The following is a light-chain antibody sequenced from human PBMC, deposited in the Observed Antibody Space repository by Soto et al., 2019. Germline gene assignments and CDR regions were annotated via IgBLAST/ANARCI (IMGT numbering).Light chain of an antibody. CDR2: KAS. J-gene: IGKJ3*01. CDR1: QSISSW. V-gene: IGKV1-5*03. CDR3: QQYNSYSPLT. Sequence: DIQMTQSPSTLSSSVGDRVTITCRSSQSISSWLAWYQQKPGKAPKLLIYKASSLESGVPSRFSGSGSGTEFTLTISSLQPDDFATYYCQQYNSYSPLTFGPGTKVD.